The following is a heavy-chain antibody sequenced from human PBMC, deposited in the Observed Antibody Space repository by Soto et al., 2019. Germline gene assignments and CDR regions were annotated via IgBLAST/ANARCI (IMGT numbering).Heavy chain of an antibody. Sequence: PGGSLRLSCAASGFTFSSYGMHWVRQAPGKGLEWVAVIWYDGSNKYYADSVKGRFTISRDNSKNTLYLQMNSLRAEDTAVYYCARDRGYVFWSGYYGVDYYYYYGMDVWGQGTTVTVSS. V-gene: IGHV3-33*01. CDR3: ARDRGYVFWSGYYGVDYYYYYGMDV. CDR2: IWYDGSNK. D-gene: IGHD3-3*01. J-gene: IGHJ6*02. CDR1: GFTFSSYG.